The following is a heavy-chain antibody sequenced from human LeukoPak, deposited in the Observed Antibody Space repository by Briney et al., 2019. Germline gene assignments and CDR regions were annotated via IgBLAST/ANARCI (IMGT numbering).Heavy chain of an antibody. CDR3: ARISNIAAPYYYYGMDV. V-gene: IGHV4-4*07. D-gene: IGHD6-13*01. CDR1: GGSIRSYY. Sequence: SETLSLTCTVSGGSIRSYYWSWIRQPAGKGLEWIGRIYTSGSTNYNPSLKSRATMSVDTSKNQFSLKLSSVTAADTAVYHRARISNIAAPYYYYGMDVWGQGTTVTVSS. J-gene: IGHJ6*02. CDR2: IYTSGST.